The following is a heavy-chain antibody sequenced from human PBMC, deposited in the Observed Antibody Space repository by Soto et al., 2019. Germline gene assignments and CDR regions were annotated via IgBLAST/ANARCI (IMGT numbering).Heavy chain of an antibody. CDR1: GVTFSSYT. CDR2: IIPILGIA. V-gene: IGHV1-69*02. J-gene: IGHJ4*02. CDR3: AIVWGVTQNGDYDY. D-gene: IGHD4-17*01. Sequence: QVQLVQSGAEVKQPGSSVKVSCKASGVTFSSYTISWVRQAPGQGLEWMGRIIPILGIANYAQKFQGRVTITADKSTSRAYMERSNLRSEDTAVYYCAIVWGVTQNGDYDYWGQGTLVTVS.